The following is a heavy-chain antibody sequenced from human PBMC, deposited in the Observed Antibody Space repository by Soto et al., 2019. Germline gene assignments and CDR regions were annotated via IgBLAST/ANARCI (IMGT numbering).Heavy chain of an antibody. V-gene: IGHV1-69*06. CDR3: AKSPKVISTSFDY. Sequence: SVKVSCKASGGTFSSYAISWVRQAPGQGLEWMGGIIPIFGTANYAQKFQGRVTITADNSKNTLFLQMNSLRAEDAAIYYCAKSPKVISTSFDYWGQGSLVTVSS. D-gene: IGHD3-22*01. CDR1: GGTFSSYA. CDR2: IIPIFGTA. J-gene: IGHJ4*02.